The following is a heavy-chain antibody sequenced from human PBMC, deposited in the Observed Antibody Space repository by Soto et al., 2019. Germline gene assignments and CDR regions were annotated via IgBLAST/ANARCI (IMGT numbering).Heavy chain of an antibody. J-gene: IGHJ4*02. CDR3: FDY. CDR2: ISSTTNYI. V-gene: IGHV3-21*01. CDR1: GFTFSRYS. Sequence: GGSLRLSCAASGFTFSRYSMNWVRQAPGKGLEWVSSISSTTNYIYYADSMKGRFTVSRDNAKNSVYLDTNSLSAEDTAVYYYFDYWGQGTLVTVSS.